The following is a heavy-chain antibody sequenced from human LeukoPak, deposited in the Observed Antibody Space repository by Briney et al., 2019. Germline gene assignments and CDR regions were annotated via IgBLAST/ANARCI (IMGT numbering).Heavy chain of an antibody. CDR1: GYTFTDYY. CDR2: INPHSGDT. J-gene: IGHJ3*02. V-gene: IGHV1-2*02. CDR3: ARSMGRIAAAGTPDIFDI. D-gene: IGHD6-13*01. Sequence: GASVEVSCKASGYTFTDYYMHWVRQAPGQGLEWMGWINPHSGDTNYAQKFQGRVSMTRDTSISTAYMELSRLRSDDTAVYYCARSMGRIAAAGTPDIFDIWGQGTMVTVSS.